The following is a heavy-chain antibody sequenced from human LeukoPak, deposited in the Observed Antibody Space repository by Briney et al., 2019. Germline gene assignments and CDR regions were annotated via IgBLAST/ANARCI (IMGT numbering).Heavy chain of an antibody. CDR2: INPNSGGT. V-gene: IGHV1-2*02. CDR3: ARESVPAVAARRGLNY. CDR1: GYTFTDYY. Sequence: WASVKVSCKASGYTFTDYYMHWVRQAPGQGLEWMGWINPNSGGTNYAQKFQGRVTMTRDTSISTVYMEMSRLRSDDTAVYYCARESVPAVAARRGLNYWGQGTLVAVSS. D-gene: IGHD6-6*01. J-gene: IGHJ4*02.